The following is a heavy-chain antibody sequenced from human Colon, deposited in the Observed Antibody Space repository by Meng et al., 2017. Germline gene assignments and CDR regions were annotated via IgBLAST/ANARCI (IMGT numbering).Heavy chain of an antibody. CDR3: ARGYYYDKSGYSFDH. CDR1: GYIFTNYW. Sequence: GGSLRLSCQGSGYIFTNYWVAWVRQMPGKGLEWMGIIYPGDSEIRYSPSFQGQVSISADKSISTAHLQWSSLKASDTAVYYCARGYYYDKSGYSFDHWGQGTLVTVSS. CDR2: IYPGDSEI. V-gene: IGHV5-51*01. J-gene: IGHJ4*02. D-gene: IGHD3-22*01.